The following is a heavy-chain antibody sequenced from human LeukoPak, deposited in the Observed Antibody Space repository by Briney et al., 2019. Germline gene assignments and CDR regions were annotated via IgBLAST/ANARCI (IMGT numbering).Heavy chain of an antibody. V-gene: IGHV1-18*01. D-gene: IGHD3-16*02. J-gene: IGHJ4*02. CDR2: ISAYNGNT. CDR1: GYTFTSYG. Sequence: ASVKVSCKASGYTFTSYGISWVRQAPGQGLEWMGWISAYNGNTNYAQKLQARVTMTTDTSTSTAYMQLRSLRSDDTAVYYCARDGLRLGELSPAPDYWGQGTLVTVSS. CDR3: ARDGLRLGELSPAPDY.